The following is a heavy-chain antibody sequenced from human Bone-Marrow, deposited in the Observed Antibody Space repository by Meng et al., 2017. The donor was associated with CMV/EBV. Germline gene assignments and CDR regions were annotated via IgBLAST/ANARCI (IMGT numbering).Heavy chain of an antibody. CDR2: ISYDGSNK. Sequence: GGSLRLSCAAFGFTFSSYAMHWVRQAPGKGLEGVAVISYDGSNKYYADSVKGKFTISRDNSKNTLYLQMNSLRAEDTAVYYCAREQSWDYGAILVYFDYWGQTTLVTVSS. CDR3: AREQSWDYGAILVYFDY. V-gene: IGHV3-30*04. J-gene: IGHJ4*02. CDR1: GFTFSSYA. D-gene: IGHD4/OR15-4a*01.